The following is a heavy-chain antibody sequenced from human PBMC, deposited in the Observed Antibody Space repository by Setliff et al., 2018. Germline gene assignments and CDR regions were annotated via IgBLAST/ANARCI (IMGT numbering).Heavy chain of an antibody. D-gene: IGHD7-27*01. CDR2: IGARNVQT. CDR1: GLTFTTFG. V-gene: IGHV1-18*04. J-gene: IGHJ3*02. CDR3: ARRWETGDQDAYDI. Sequence: ASVKVSCKASGLTFTTFGISWVRQAPGQGPEWMGWIGARNVQTKYAQKFQDRVTMTTDTSTSKGYMELRSLTSDDTAVYYCARRWETGDQDAYDIWGQGTMVTVSS.